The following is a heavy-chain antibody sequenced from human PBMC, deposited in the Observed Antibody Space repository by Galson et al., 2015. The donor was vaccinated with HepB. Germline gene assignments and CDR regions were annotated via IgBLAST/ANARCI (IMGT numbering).Heavy chain of an antibody. J-gene: IGHJ6*02. D-gene: IGHD6-19*01. CDR3: ARDPSRSSGWSGWGYYYGMDV. CDR1: GYTFTSYG. V-gene: IGHV1-18*04. Sequence: SVKVSCKASGYTFTSYGISWVRQAPGQGLEWMGWISAYNGNTNYAQKLQGRVTMTTDTSTSTAYMELRSLRSDDTAVYYCARDPSRSSGWSGWGYYYGMDVWGQGTTVTVSS. CDR2: ISAYNGNT.